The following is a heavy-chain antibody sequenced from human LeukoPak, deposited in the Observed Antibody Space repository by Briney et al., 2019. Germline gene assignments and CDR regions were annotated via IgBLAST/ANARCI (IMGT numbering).Heavy chain of an antibody. V-gene: IGHV1-69*13. CDR3: ARVGTGYCSGGSCYDNWFDP. CDR1: GGTFSSYA. Sequence: SVKVSCKASGGTFSSYAISWVRQAPGQGLEWMGGIISIFGTANYTQKFQGRVTITADESTSTAYMELSSLRSEDTAVYYCARVGTGYCSGGSCYDNWFDPLGPGNPGHRLL. D-gene: IGHD2-15*01. J-gene: IGHJ5*02. CDR2: IISIFGTA.